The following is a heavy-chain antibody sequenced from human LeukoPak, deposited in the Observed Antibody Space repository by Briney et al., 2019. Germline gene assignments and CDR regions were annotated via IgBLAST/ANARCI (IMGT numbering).Heavy chain of an antibody. J-gene: IGHJ4*02. Sequence: SETLSLTCTVSGGSIRYYYWSWIRQSPGKGREWIGYIYYNGSTNYNPSLKSRVTISVDVSKTQFSLKMSSVTAADTAVYYCARKGGLFDYWGQGRLVTVSS. D-gene: IGHD2-15*01. CDR3: ARKGGLFDY. CDR2: IYYNGST. CDR1: GGSIRYYY. V-gene: IGHV4-59*01.